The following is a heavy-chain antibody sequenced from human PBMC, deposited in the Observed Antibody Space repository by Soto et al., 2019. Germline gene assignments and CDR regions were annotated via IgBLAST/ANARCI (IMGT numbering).Heavy chain of an antibody. J-gene: IGHJ4*02. D-gene: IGHD2-15*01. V-gene: IGHV4-39*01. CDR1: GGSISSSSYY. CDR3: ARHPHALPDIVVSPPGY. CDR2: IYYSGST. Sequence: SETLSLTCTVSGGSISSSSYYWGWIRQPPGKGLEWIGSIYYSGSTYYNPSLKSRVTISVDTSKNQFSLKLSSVTAADTAVYYCARHPHALPDIVVSPPGYWGQGTLVTVSS.